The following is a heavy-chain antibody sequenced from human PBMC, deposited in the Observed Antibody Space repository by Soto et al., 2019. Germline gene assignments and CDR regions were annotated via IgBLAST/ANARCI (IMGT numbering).Heavy chain of an antibody. CDR2: FDPEDGET. Sequence: ASVMVSCKVSGYTLTELSMHWVRQAPGKGLEWMGGFDPEDGETIYAQKFQGRVTMTEDTSTNTAYMELSSLRSEDTAVYYCARNYDSSGIGRPFSICGQGTLVTVSS. CDR1: GYTLTELS. D-gene: IGHD3-22*01. J-gene: IGHJ4*02. V-gene: IGHV1-24*01. CDR3: ARNYDSSGIGRPFSI.